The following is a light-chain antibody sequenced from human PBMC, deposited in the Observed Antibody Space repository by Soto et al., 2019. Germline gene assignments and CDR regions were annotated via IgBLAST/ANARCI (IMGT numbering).Light chain of an antibody. Sequence: ETVLTQSPGTLSLSQGERATFSGGASQSVSGSYLAGYQQKPGQAPGLLIYDASSRATGLPDRFSGSGSGTDFTLTISRLEPEDFAVYYCQQYVRSPPSWTFGQGTKVEIK. CDR2: DAS. CDR3: QQYVRSPPSWT. J-gene: IGKJ1*01. CDR1: QSVSGSY. V-gene: IGKV3-20*01.